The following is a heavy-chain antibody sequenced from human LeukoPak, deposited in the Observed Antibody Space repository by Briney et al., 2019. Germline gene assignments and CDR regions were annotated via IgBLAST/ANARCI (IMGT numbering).Heavy chain of an antibody. CDR3: ARDLWPIRSQCPAV. J-gene: IGHJ4*02. V-gene: IGHV1-3*01. CDR1: GYTFTSYA. D-gene: IGHD2-21*01. CDR2: TNAGNGNT. Sequence: GASVKVSCKASGYTFTSYAMHWVRQAPGQRLEWMGWTNAGNGNTKYSQKFQGRVTITRDTSASTAYMELSSLRSEDTAVYYCARDLWPIRSQCPAVWGQGTLVTVSS.